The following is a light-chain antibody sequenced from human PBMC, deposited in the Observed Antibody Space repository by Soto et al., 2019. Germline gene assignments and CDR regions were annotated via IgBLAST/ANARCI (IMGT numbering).Light chain of an antibody. V-gene: IGKV1D-16*01. CDR3: QQYNSFPRT. Sequence: DIQMTQSPSSLSASLGDRVTITCRASQGINNLLAWYQQKPGKAPKSLIKTAAILQSGVPSRFSGSGSETDFTLTISSLQHEDFATYYCQQYNSFPRTFGQGTRLEI. CDR1: QGINNL. CDR2: TAA. J-gene: IGKJ5*01.